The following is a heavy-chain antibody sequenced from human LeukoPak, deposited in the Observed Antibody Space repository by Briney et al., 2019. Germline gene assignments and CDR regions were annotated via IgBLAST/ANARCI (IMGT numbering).Heavy chain of an antibody. CDR1: GGSFSGYY. Sequence: PSETLSLTCAVYGGSFSGYYWGWLRQPPGKGLEWIGSIYYSGSTYYNPSLKSRVTISVDTSKNQFSLKLSSVTAADTAVYYCARDMVTTRYYYFDYWGQGTLVTVSS. V-gene: IGHV4-34*01. CDR3: ARDMVTTRYYYFDY. J-gene: IGHJ4*02. CDR2: IYYSGST. D-gene: IGHD5-12*01.